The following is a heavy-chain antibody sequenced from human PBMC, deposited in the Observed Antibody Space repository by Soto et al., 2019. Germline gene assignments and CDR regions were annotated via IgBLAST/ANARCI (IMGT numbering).Heavy chain of an antibody. D-gene: IGHD3-3*01. CDR2: IYYSGST. CDR1: GGSISSGGYY. J-gene: IGHJ5*02. Sequence: SETLSLTCTVPGGSISSGGYYWSWIRQHPGKGLEWIGNIYYSGSTYYNPSLKSRVTISVDTSKNQFSLKLSSVTAADTAVYYCARHLDFWSGYPPRWFDPWGQGTLVTVSS. CDR3: ARHLDFWSGYPPRWFDP. V-gene: IGHV4-39*01.